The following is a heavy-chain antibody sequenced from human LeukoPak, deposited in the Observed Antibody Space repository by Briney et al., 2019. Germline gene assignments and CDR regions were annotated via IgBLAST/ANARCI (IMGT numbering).Heavy chain of an antibody. CDR2: IYYSGST. D-gene: IGHD6-13*01. CDR3: ARVVIAAAGIDY. CDR1: GGSISSGGYY. Sequence: SETLSLTCTVSGGSISSGGYYWSWIRQHPGKSLEWIGYIYYSGSTYYNPSLKSRVTISVDTSKNQFSLKLSSVTAADTAVYYCARVVIAAAGIDYWGQGTLVAVSS. J-gene: IGHJ4*02. V-gene: IGHV4-31*03.